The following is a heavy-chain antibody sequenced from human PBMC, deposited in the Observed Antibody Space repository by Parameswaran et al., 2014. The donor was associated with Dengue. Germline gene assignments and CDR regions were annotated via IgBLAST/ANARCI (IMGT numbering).Heavy chain of an antibody. J-gene: IGHJ4*02. D-gene: IGHD3-9*01. V-gene: IGHV3-20*03. CDR3: ARDLRSDY. CDR2: INWNGGST. Sequence: VRQMPGKGLEWVSGINWNGGSTGYADSVKGRFTISRDNAKNSLYLQMNSLRAEDTALYYCARDLRSDYWGQGTLVTVSS.